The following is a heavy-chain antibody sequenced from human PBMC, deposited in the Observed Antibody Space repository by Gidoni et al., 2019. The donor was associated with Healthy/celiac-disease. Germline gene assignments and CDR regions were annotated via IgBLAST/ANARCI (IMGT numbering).Heavy chain of an antibody. V-gene: IGHV3-23*01. CDR2: ISGSGGRT. J-gene: IGHJ4*02. D-gene: IGHD4-17*01. CDR3: SKVNDYGDPSDY. Sequence: VQLLESGGGLVQPGVSLRLSCAASGFTFSSYAISWVRKAPGTGLAWVSAISGSGGRTYYADSVKVRFTISRDNTKNTLYLKMNSRRAEDTAVYYCSKVNDYGDPSDYWAREPWSPSPQ. CDR1: GFTFSSYA.